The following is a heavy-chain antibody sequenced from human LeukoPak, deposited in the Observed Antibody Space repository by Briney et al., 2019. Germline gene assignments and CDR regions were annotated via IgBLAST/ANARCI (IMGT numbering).Heavy chain of an antibody. CDR2: INQDGSEK. J-gene: IGHJ4*02. Sequence: GGSLRLSCAASGFTFSNYWMSWVRQAPGKGLEWVANINQDGSEKYYVDSVKGRFTISRDNAKNSLYLQMNSLRAEDTAVYYCVRDSDHVRDYWGQGTLVTVSS. CDR1: GFTFSNYW. D-gene: IGHD3-10*01. CDR3: VRDSDHVRDY. V-gene: IGHV3-7*01.